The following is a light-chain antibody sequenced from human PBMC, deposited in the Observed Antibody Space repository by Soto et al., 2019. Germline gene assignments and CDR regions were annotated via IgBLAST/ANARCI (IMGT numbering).Light chain of an antibody. CDR1: ETISSF. CDR2: AAT. Sequence: DILMTQSPSSLSASVGDRVTITCRESETISSFVTWYQHKAGTAPKLLIYAATTVQSGVPSRFSGSGYGTDFTLSIDSLHREDFATYYCQQSYSAPYTFGQGTTLDIK. J-gene: IGKJ2*01. V-gene: IGKV1-39*01. CDR3: QQSYSAPYT.